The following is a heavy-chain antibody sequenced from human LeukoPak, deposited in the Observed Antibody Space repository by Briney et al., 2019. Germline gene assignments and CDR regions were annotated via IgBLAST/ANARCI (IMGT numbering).Heavy chain of an antibody. V-gene: IGHV1-2*06. CDR2: INPNSGGI. D-gene: IGHD2-2*01. CDR1: GYTFTSYY. CDR3: AREQPADNYYGMDV. J-gene: IGHJ6*02. Sequence: ASVKVSCKASGYTFTSYYMHWVRQAPGQGLEWMGRINPNSGGINYAQKFQGRVTMTRDTSISTAYMELSSLRSDDTAVYYCAREQPADNYYGMDVWGQGTTVTVSS.